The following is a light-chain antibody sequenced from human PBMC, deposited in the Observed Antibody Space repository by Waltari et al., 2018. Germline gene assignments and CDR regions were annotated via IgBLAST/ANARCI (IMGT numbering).Light chain of an antibody. Sequence: DIQMTQSPSTLSASVGDRVTITCRASQGISRWLAWYQQKPGKPPKVLIYDASSLESGVPSRFSGSGSETEFTLVISNLQPEDFATYYCQQSYSTGTFGPGTIVDIK. J-gene: IGKJ3*01. CDR2: DAS. CDR1: QGISRW. CDR3: QQSYSTGT. V-gene: IGKV1-5*01.